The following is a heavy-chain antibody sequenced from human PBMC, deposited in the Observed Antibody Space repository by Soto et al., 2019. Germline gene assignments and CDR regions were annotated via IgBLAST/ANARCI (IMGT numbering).Heavy chain of an antibody. CDR3: AHRAPGIYCNY. Sequence: QITLKESGPTLVKPTQTLTLTCTFSGFSLTTGGLAVGWIRQPPGKALEWLAVIYWDDDKRYSPSVESRLTITKDTSNNQVVLTMTNMDPVDTATYSGAHRAPGIYCNYWGRGNLVTVSS. J-gene: IGHJ4*02. V-gene: IGHV2-5*02. D-gene: IGHD1-26*01. CDR2: IYWDDDK. CDR1: GFSLTTGGLA.